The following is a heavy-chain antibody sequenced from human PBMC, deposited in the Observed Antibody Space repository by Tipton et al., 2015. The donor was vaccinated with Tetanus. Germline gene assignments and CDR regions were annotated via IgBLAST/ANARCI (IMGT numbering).Heavy chain of an antibody. CDR2: IYTSGST. D-gene: IGHD3-10*01. Sequence: TLSLTCSVSGDSISSFYWTWIRQPAGKGLEWIGRIYTSGSTNYNPPLKSRAIMSVDTSQNQFSLKLRSAAAADTAIYFCARSAPYGFGSESLSPWFGPWGQGMLVTVSS. CDR1: GDSISSFY. J-gene: IGHJ5*02. V-gene: IGHV4-4*07. CDR3: ARSAPYGFGSESLSPWFGP.